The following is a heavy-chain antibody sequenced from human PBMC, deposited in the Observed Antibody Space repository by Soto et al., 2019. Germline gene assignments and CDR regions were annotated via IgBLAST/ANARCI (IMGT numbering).Heavy chain of an antibody. CDR2: IYYSGST. Sequence: SGTLSLTCTFSGFSISSGGCYLSWIRQHPGKGLEWIGHIYYSGSTYYNPSLKSRVTISVDTSKNQFSLKLSSVTAADTAVYYCAREYYDSSGYYYVIDYWGPGTLVTVSS. CDR1: GFSISSGGCY. V-gene: IGHV4-31*03. CDR3: AREYYDSSGYYYVIDY. D-gene: IGHD3-22*01. J-gene: IGHJ4*02.